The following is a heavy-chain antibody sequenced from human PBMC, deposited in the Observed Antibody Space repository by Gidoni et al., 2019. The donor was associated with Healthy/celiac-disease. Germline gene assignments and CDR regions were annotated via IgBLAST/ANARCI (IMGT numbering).Heavy chain of an antibody. CDR3: ARELGIAGAFDI. Sequence: EVQLVESGGGLVQPGGSLRLSCAASGFTFSSYDMHWVRQATGKGLEGVSAIGTAGDTYYPGSVKGRFTISRENAKNSLYLQMNSLRAGDTAVYYCARELGIAGAFDIWGQGTMVTVSS. CDR1: GFTFSSYD. J-gene: IGHJ3*02. D-gene: IGHD6-13*01. V-gene: IGHV3-13*01. CDR2: IGTAGDT.